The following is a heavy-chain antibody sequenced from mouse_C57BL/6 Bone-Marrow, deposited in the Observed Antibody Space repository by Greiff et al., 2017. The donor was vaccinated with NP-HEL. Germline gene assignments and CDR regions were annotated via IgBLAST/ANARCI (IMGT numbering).Heavy chain of an antibody. CDR2: IDPSDSET. CDR1: GYTFTSYW. CDR3: ARMDGFAY. Sequence: QVHVKQPGAELVRPGSSVKLSCKVSGYTFTSYWMHWVKQRPIQGLEWIGNIDPSDSETHYNQKFKDKATLTVDKSSSTAYMQLSSLTSEDSAVYYCARMDGFAYWGQGTLVTVSA. V-gene: IGHV1-52*01. J-gene: IGHJ3*01.